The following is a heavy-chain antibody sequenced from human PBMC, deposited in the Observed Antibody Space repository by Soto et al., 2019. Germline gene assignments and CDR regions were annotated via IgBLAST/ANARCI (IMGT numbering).Heavy chain of an antibody. J-gene: IGHJ6*02. CDR3: AKDHRVDYYYYFGMDV. D-gene: IGHD3-10*01. V-gene: IGHV3-23*01. CDR1: GFTFSSYA. CDR2: ISGSGGST. Sequence: PGGSLRLSCAASGFTFSSYAMSLVRQAPGKGLEWVSAISGSGGSTYYADSVKGRFTISRDNSKNTLYLQKNSLRAEDTAVYYCAKDHRVDYYYYFGMDVWGQGTTVTVSS.